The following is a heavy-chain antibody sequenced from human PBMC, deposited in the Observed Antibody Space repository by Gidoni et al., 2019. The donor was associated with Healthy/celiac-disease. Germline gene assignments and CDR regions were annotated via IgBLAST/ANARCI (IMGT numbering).Heavy chain of an antibody. D-gene: IGHD3-3*01. CDR3: ASSSTYYGCDY. Sequence: QVQLVQSGAEVKKPGASVKVSCKASGYTFTSYGISWVRQASGQGIVWMGWISAYNGNTNYAQKLQGRVTMTTDTSTSTAYRELRRLRSDDTAVYYCASSSTYYGCDYWGQGTLVTVSS. CDR1: GYTFTSYG. CDR2: ISAYNGNT. J-gene: IGHJ4*02. V-gene: IGHV1-18*01.